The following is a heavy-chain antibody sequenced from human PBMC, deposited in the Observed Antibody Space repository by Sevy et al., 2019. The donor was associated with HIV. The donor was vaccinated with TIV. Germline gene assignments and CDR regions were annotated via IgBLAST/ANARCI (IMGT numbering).Heavy chain of an antibody. D-gene: IGHD3-22*01. CDR2: ISYDGSNK. V-gene: IGHV3-30-3*01. Sequence: GGSLRLSCAASGFTFSSYAMHWVRQAPGKGLEGVAVISYDGSNKYYADSVKGRFTISRDNSKKTLYLKMNSLRAEDTAVYYCARDHSLIVVVMLPDYWGQGTLVTVSS. J-gene: IGHJ4*02. CDR1: GFTFSSYA. CDR3: ARDHSLIVVVMLPDY.